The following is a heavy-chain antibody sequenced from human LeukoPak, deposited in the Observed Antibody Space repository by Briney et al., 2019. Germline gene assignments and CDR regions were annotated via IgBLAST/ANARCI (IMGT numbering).Heavy chain of an antibody. CDR1: GASISTDF. CDR3: ARPSDSSWTFDY. Sequence: SETLSLTCSVSGASISTDFWSWIRQPPGKRLEWIAYISYSGTTTYNPSLRSRVTISRDTSKNQFSLKLSSVTAADTAVYYCARPSDSSWTFDYWGQGTLVTVSS. CDR2: ISYSGTT. D-gene: IGHD6-13*01. J-gene: IGHJ4*02. V-gene: IGHV4-59*01.